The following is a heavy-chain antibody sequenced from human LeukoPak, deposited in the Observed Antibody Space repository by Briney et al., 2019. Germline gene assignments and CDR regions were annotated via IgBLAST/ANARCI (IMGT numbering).Heavy chain of an antibody. CDR2: ISAYNGNT. CDR3: ARDTYYYDSSGYYALYNWFDP. CDR1: GYTFTGYY. D-gene: IGHD3-22*01. V-gene: IGHV1-18*04. J-gene: IGHJ5*02. Sequence: ASVKVSCKASGYTFTGYYMHWVRQAPGQGLEWMGWISAYNGNTNYAQKLQGRVTMTTDTSTSTAYMELRSLRSDDTAVYYCARDTYYYDSSGYYALYNWFDPWGQGTLVTVSS.